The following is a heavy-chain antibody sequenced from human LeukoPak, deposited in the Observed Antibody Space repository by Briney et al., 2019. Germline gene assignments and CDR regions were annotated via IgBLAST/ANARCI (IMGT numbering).Heavy chain of an antibody. CDR1: GFTFSSYS. CDR2: ISSSSSYI. J-gene: IGHJ4*02. V-gene: IGHV3-21*01. D-gene: IGHD6-6*01. CDR3: ARDAEYSSHSFDY. Sequence: GGSLRLSCAASGFTFSSYSMNWVRQAPGRGLEWVSSISSSSSYIYYADSVKGRFTISRDNAKNSLYLQMNSLRAEDTAVYYRARDAEYSSHSFDYWGQGTLVTVSS.